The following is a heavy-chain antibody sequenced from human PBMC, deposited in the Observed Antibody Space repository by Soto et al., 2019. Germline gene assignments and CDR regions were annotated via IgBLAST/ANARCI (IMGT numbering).Heavy chain of an antibody. CDR3: TRGISGTYYYYYYGMDI. J-gene: IGHJ6*02. CDR2: IYSSGST. V-gene: IGHV4-4*07. Sequence: PAVTLSLTCSVSGGSISNFYWKWIRQPAGKGLEWIGRIYSSGSTNYNPSLKSRVTMSLDTSKNQFSLKLNSVTAADTAVYYCTRGISGTYYYYYYGMDIWGQGTTVTVSS. CDR1: GGSISNFY. D-gene: IGHD1-26*01.